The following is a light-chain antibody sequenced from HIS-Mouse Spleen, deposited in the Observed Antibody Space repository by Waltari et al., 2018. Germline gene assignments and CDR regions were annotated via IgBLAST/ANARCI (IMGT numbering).Light chain of an antibody. Sequence: SYVLTQPPSVSVAPGKTARITCGGNNIGSKSVHWYQQKPGQAPVLAVYDDSDRPPGIPGRCSGSNSGNTATLTISRVEAGDEADYYCQVWDSSSDHVVFGGGTKLTVL. V-gene: IGLV3-21*03. CDR3: QVWDSSSDHVV. CDR1: NIGSKS. J-gene: IGLJ2*01. CDR2: DDS.